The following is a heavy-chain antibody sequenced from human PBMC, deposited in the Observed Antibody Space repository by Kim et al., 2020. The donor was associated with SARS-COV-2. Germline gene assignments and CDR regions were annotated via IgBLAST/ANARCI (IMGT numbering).Heavy chain of an antibody. D-gene: IGHD1-26*01. CDR2: VYANERT. Sequence: SETLSLTCSVSGGSISSYYLSCIRQPAGKGLEWIGRVYANERTDSNPSLKSRVTMSMDKSTNQVSLKLSAVTAADTAVYYCAKREAGSNYFDYWGQGTLV. V-gene: IGHV4-4*07. J-gene: IGHJ4*02. CDR1: GGSISSYY. CDR3: AKREAGSNYFDY.